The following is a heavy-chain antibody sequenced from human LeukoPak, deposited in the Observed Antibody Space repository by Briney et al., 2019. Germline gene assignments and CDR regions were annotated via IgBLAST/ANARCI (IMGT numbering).Heavy chain of an antibody. V-gene: IGHV3-21*01. D-gene: IGHD3-3*01. CDR2: ISSSSSYI. CDR3: VRDQSGYYDQYYFDY. J-gene: IGHJ4*02. Sequence: PGGSLRLSCAASGFTFSSYSMNWVRQAPGKGLEWVSSISSSSSYIYYADSVKGRFTISSDNAKNSLYLQMNSLRAEDTAVYYCVRDQSGYYDQYYFDYWGQGTWVTVSS. CDR1: GFTFSSYS.